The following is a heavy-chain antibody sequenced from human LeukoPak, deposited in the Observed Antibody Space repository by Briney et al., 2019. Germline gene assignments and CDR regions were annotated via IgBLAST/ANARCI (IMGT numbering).Heavy chain of an antibody. V-gene: IGHV4-59*01. CDR2: IYYSGST. CDR3: ARSDDSSGYHAFDI. Sequence: PSETLSLTCTVSGGSTSTYYWSWIRQPPGKGVEWIGYIYYSGSTNYNPSLKSRVTISVDMSKNQLSLKLSSVTAADTAVYYCARSDDSSGYHAFDIWGQGTRVTVSA. J-gene: IGHJ3*02. CDR1: GGSTSTYY. D-gene: IGHD3-22*01.